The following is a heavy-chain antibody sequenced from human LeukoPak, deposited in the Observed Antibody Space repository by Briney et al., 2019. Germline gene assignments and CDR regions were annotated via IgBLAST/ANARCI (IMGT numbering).Heavy chain of an antibody. V-gene: IGHV4-30-4*01. CDR1: GGSISSGDYY. Sequence: SETLSLTCTVSGGSISSGDYYWSWIRQPPGKGLEWIGYIYYSGSTYYNPSLKSRVTISVDTSKNQFSLKLSSVTAADTAVYYCARGGTKSGYYFELFDYWGQGTLVTVSS. CDR2: IYYSGST. CDR3: ARGGTKSGYYFELFDY. D-gene: IGHD3-3*01. J-gene: IGHJ4*02.